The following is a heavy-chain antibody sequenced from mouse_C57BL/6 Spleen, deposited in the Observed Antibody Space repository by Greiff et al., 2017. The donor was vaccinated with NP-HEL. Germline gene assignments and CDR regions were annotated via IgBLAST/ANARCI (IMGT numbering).Heavy chain of an antibody. J-gene: IGHJ4*01. V-gene: IGHV5-17*01. CDR2: ISSGSSTI. D-gene: IGHD2-3*01. CDR1: GFTFSDYG. Sequence: EVKLQESGGGLVKPGGSLKLSCAASGFTFSDYGMHWVRQAPEKGLEWVAYISSGSSTIYYADTVKGRVTISRDNAKNTLFLQMTSLRSEDTAMYYCARNDGDAMDYWGQGTSVTVSS. CDR3: ARNDGDAMDY.